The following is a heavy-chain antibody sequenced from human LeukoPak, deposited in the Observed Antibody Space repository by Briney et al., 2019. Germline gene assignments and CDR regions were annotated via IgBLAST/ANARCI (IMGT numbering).Heavy chain of an antibody. CDR1: GYIFSRYE. J-gene: IGHJ4*02. CDR2: ISSSGSIM. CDR3: SGQYSSSSVVDY. Sequence: GGSLRLSCAASGYIFSRYEMNWVRQAPGKGLEWVSYISSSGSIMYSADSVKGRFTISRDNSRNSLYLQMNSLRAEDTAIYYCSGQYSSSSVVDYWGQGTLVTVSS. V-gene: IGHV3-48*03. D-gene: IGHD6-6*01.